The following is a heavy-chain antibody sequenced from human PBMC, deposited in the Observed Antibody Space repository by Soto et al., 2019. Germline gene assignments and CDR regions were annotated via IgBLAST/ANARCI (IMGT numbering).Heavy chain of an antibody. J-gene: IGHJ4*02. Sequence: SETLSLTCTVSGGSISSGDYYWSWIRQPPGKGLEWIGYIYYSGSTYYNPSLKSRVTISVDTSKNQFSLKLSSVTAADTAVYYCASTSKIVVVPAAIDYWGQGTLVTVSS. CDR1: GGSISSGDYY. CDR3: ASTSKIVVVPAAIDY. CDR2: IYYSGST. D-gene: IGHD2-2*01. V-gene: IGHV4-30-4*01.